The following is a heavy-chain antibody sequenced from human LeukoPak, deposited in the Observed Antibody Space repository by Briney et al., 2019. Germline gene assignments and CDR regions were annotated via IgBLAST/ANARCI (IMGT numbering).Heavy chain of an antibody. CDR2: ISGTGGTT. J-gene: IGHJ4*02. V-gene: IGHV3-23*01. Sequence: GGSLRLSCAASGFTFSSYAMSWVRQAPGKGREGVSAISGTGGTTYYAGSVKGRFTVSRDNSKNTLYLQMNSLSGADNAEYYCVKDLGYCTNGICYIRGWGGSAFDYWGQGTLVTVSS. D-gene: IGHD2-8*01. CDR3: VKDLGYCTNGICYIRGWGGSAFDY. CDR1: GFTFSSYA.